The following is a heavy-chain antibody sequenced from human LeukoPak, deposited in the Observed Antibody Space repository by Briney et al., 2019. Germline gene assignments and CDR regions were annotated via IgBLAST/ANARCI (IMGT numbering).Heavy chain of an antibody. CDR3: AXXXKGKSFXEVLKGRMKTNWFDP. V-gene: IGHV4-34*01. D-gene: IGHD3-10*01. J-gene: IGHJ5*02. CDR2: INHSGGT. CDR1: GGSFSGYY. Sequence: PSETLSLTCAVYGGSFSGYYWSWIRQPPGKGLEWIGEINHSGGTNYNPSLKSRVTISVDTSKNQFSLKLSSVTAADTAVYYCAXXXKGKSFXEVLKGRMKTNWFDPWGQGTLVTVSS.